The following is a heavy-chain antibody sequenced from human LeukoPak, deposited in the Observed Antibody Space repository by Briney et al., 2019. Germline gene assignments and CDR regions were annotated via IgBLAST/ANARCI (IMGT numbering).Heavy chain of an antibody. D-gene: IGHD5-18*01. CDR1: GGSISSDDYY. CDR2: IYYSGST. Sequence: SQTLSLTCTVSGGSISSDDYYWSWIRQHPGKGLEWIGYIYYSGSTYYNPSLKSRVTISIDTPKNQFSLKLSSVTAADTAVYYCARAETPRNSYGYLDYWGQGTLVTVSS. V-gene: IGHV4-31*03. J-gene: IGHJ4*02. CDR3: ARAETPRNSYGYLDY.